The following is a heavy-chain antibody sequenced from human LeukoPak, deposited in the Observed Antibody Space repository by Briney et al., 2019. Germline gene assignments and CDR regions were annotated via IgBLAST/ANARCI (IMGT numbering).Heavy chain of an antibody. CDR3: ARAPQPYCSGGNCIYFDY. Sequence: GGSLRLSCAASGFTFSRYGMHWVRQTPGKGLEWVAVISYDASNKYYADSVKGRFTISRDNSKNTLYLQMNSLRAEDAAVYYCARAPQPYCSGGNCIYFDYWGQGTLVTVSS. CDR1: GFTFSRYG. D-gene: IGHD2-15*01. CDR2: ISYDASNK. J-gene: IGHJ4*02. V-gene: IGHV3-30*03.